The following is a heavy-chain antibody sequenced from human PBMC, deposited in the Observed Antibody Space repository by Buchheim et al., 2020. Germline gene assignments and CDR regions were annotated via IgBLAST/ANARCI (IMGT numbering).Heavy chain of an antibody. J-gene: IGHJ6*02. CDR1: GFTFSSYA. CDR3: ARDRVVVAATSLYYCSGMDV. D-gene: IGHD2-15*01. V-gene: IGHV3-30-3*01. CDR2: ISYDGSNK. Sequence: QVQLVESGGGVVQPGRSLRLSCAASGFTFSSYAMHWVRQAPGKGLEWVAVISYDGSNKYYADSAKGRFTISRDNSKNTLYLQMNSLRAEDTAVYYCARDRVVVAATSLYYCSGMDVWGQGTT.